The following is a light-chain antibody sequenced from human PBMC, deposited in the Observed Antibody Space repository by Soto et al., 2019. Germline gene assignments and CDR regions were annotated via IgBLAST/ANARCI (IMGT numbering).Light chain of an antibody. J-gene: IGKJ3*01. CDR1: QNVKSY. Sequence: DIQMTQSPSSLSASVGDRVTITCRASQNVKSYLNWYQQKPGKAPNLLIYAASNLQSGVPSRFSSSGSGTDFTLTICSLQPEDFATYYCQQSYNTPFTFGPGTKVDIK. CDR3: QQSYNTPFT. CDR2: AAS. V-gene: IGKV1-39*01.